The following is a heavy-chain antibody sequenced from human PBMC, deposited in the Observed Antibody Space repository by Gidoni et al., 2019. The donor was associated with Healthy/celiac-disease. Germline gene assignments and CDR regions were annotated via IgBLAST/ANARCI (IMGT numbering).Heavy chain of an antibody. Sequence: QVQLQESGPGLVKPSQTLSLTCPVSGGSISSGGYYWSWIRQHPGKGLEWIGYIYYSGSTYYNPSLKSRVTISVDTSKNQFSLKLSSVTAADTAVYYCARDYDSSGYQSLGAFDIWGQGTMVTVSS. CDR1: GGSISSGGYY. J-gene: IGHJ3*02. CDR2: IYYSGST. V-gene: IGHV4-31*03. CDR3: ARDYDSSGYQSLGAFDI. D-gene: IGHD3-22*01.